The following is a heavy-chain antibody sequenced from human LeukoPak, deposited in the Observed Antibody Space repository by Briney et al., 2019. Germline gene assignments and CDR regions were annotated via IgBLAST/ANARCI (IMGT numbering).Heavy chain of an antibody. D-gene: IGHD3-10*01. V-gene: IGHV4-59*01. Sequence: SETLSLTCTVSGGSISSYYWSWIRQPPGKGLEWIGYIYYSGSTNYNPSPKSRVTISVDTSKNQFSLKLSSVTAADTAVYYCARGSKGWLSLDYWGQGTLVTVSS. CDR1: GGSISSYY. J-gene: IGHJ4*02. CDR3: ARGSKGWLSLDY. CDR2: IYYSGST.